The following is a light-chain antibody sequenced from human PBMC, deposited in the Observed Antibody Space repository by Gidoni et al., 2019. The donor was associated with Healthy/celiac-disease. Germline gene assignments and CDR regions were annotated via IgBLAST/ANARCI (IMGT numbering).Light chain of an antibody. V-gene: IGKV3-20*01. Sequence: PGTLSLSPGERATLSCRASQSVSSSYLAWYQQKPGQAPRLLIYGASSRATCIPDRFSGSGSGTDFTLTISRLEPEDFAVYYCRQYGSSPWTFGQGTKVEIK. J-gene: IGKJ1*01. CDR3: RQYGSSPWT. CDR2: GAS. CDR1: QSVSSSY.